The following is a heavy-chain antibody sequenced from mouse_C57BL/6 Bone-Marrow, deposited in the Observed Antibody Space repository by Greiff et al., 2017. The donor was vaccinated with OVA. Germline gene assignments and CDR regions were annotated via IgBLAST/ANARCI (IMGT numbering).Heavy chain of an antibody. D-gene: IGHD6-1*01. J-gene: IGHJ4*01. CDR1: GFSLTSYG. V-gene: IGHV2-6*01. CDR2: IWGVGST. CDR3: ARGGCYYAMDY. Sequence: VKLQESGPGLVAPSQSLSITCTVSGFSLTSYGVDWVRQSPGKGLEWLGVIWGVGSTNYNSALKSRLSISKDNSKSQFFLKMNSLQTDYTAMYYCARGGCYYAMDYWGQGTSVTVSS.